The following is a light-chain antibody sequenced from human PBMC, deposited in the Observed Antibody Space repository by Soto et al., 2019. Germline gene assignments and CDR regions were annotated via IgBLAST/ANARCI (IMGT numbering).Light chain of an antibody. Sequence: QCALNQPASVYGSPGQSITISCTGTSSDVGGYNSASWYQQHPGKVPKVMIYEVSNRPSGVSDRFSGSKSGNTASLTISGLQAEDEADYYCSSYTSSNTWVFGGGTK. V-gene: IGLV2-14*01. CDR3: SSYTSSNTWV. CDR1: SSDVGGYNS. J-gene: IGLJ3*02. CDR2: EVS.